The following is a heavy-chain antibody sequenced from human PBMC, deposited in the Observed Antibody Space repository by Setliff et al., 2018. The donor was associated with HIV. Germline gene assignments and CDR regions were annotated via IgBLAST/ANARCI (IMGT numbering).Heavy chain of an antibody. CDR2: IIPSGGT. Sequence: SETLSLTCDVFGGSFSGYYWSWIRQPPGKGLEWIGEIIPSGGTNYNPSLKSRVTMSIDTSKGQFSLKLSSVTAADTAVYYCVRQADCGGDCVLGYWGQGTLVTVSS. V-gene: IGHV4-34*12. CDR3: VRQADCGGDCVLGY. D-gene: IGHD2-21*02. J-gene: IGHJ4*02. CDR1: GGSFSGYY.